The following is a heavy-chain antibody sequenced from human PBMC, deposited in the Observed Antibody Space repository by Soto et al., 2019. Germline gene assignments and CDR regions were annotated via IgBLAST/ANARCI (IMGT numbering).Heavy chain of an antibody. D-gene: IGHD2-15*01. CDR1: GGSIRSYY. CDR2: VFYSGSI. CDR3: ARESPGAVVGYYYYRMDV. Sequence: PSETLSLTCNVSGGSIRSYYCSWIRQPPGKGLEWIGYVFYSGSINYNPSLKSRVTISVDTSKNQFSLKLSSVTAADTAVYYCARESPGAVVGYYYYRMDVWGQGTTVTVSS. J-gene: IGHJ6*02. V-gene: IGHV4-59*01.